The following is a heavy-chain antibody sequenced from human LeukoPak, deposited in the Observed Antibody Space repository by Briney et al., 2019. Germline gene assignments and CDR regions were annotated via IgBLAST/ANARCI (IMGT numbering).Heavy chain of an antibody. D-gene: IGHD1-26*01. CDR3: ARDGRLGASDY. V-gene: IGHV1-69*05. J-gene: IGHJ4*02. Sequence: GASVKVSCKASGATFSSYAISWVRQAPGQGLEWMGGIIPIFGTANYAQKFQGRVTITTDESTSTAYMELSSLRSEDTAVYYCARDGRLGASDYWGQGTLVTVSS. CDR2: IIPIFGTA. CDR1: GATFSSYA.